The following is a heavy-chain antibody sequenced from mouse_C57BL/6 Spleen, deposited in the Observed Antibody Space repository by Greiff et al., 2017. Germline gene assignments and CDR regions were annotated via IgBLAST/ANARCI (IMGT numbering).Heavy chain of an antibody. CDR1: GFTFSDYY. Sequence: DVKLVESEGGLVQPGSSLKLSCTASGFTFSDYYMAWVRQVPEKGLEWIANIIYDGSSTYYLDSWKIRFIISRDNAKNTLYLQMCSLKSEDTATYECARGMDDSSSFGWYLDVWGTGTTVNVSS. D-gene: IGHD1-1*01. CDR3: ARGMDDSSSFGWYLDV. V-gene: IGHV5-16*01. J-gene: IGHJ1*03. CDR2: IIYDGSST.